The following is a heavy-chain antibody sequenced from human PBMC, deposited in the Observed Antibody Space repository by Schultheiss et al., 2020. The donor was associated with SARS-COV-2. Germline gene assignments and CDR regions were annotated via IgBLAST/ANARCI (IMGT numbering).Heavy chain of an antibody. CDR3: ARTGSGWYGGFDY. CDR2: ISYDGSNK. CDR1: GFTFSSYA. D-gene: IGHD6-19*01. J-gene: IGHJ4*02. V-gene: IGHV3-30*04. Sequence: GGSLRLSCAASGFTFSSYAMHWVRQAPGKGLEWVAVISYDGSNKYYADSVKGRFTISRDNAKNSLYLQMNSLRAEDTAVCYCARTGSGWYGGFDYWGQGTLVTVSS.